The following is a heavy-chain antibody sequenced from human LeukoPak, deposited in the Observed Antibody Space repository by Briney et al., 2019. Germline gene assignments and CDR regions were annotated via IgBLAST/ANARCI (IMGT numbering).Heavy chain of an antibody. Sequence: PGGSLRLSCTASGFTFTTYWMHWVRQAPGKGLVWVSRINTDGSSTSYADSVKGRFTISRDNAKNTLYLQMNSLRAEDTAVYYCTRAGSSWANDYWGQGTLVTVSS. CDR2: INTDGSST. D-gene: IGHD6-13*01. CDR3: TRAGSSWANDY. CDR1: GFTFTTYW. V-gene: IGHV3-74*01. J-gene: IGHJ4*02.